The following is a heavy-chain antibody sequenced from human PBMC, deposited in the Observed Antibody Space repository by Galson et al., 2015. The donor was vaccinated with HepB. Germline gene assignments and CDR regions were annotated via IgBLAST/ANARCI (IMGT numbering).Heavy chain of an antibody. V-gene: IGHV1-8*01. D-gene: IGHD2-15*01. CDR1: GYSFTGYD. J-gene: IGHJ5*02. CDR2: INANSGNT. CDR3: ARGGEGYCSGGSCSGGRFAP. Sequence: SVKVSCKASGYSFTGYDMNWVRQATGQGLEWMGWINANSGNTDYAQKFQGRVTMTRNTSIITAYMELSRLRSEDTAVYYCARGGEGYCSGGSCSGGRFAPSGRGSLVTVS.